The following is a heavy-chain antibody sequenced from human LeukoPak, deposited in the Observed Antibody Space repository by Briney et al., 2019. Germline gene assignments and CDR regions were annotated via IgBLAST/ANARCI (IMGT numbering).Heavy chain of an antibody. J-gene: IGHJ4*02. CDR3: ASRGIVVVTHPIDY. D-gene: IGHD3-22*01. CDR1: GGSFSGYY. Sequence: SETLSLTCAVYGGSFSGYYWSWIRQPPGKGLEWLGEINHSGSTNYNPSLKSRVTISVDTSKNQFSLKLSSVTAADTAVYYCASRGIVVVTHPIDYWGQGTLVTVSS. CDR2: INHSGST. V-gene: IGHV4-34*01.